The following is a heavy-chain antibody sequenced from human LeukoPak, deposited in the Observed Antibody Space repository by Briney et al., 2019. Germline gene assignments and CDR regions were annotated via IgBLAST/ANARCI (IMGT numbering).Heavy chain of an antibody. Sequence: GGSLRLSCAASGFTFSSNAMSWVRQAPGKGLEWVSVISSSGGSAYYADSVKGRFTISRDNSMNTLYLQMNSLRAEDTAMYYCARFGVPYGVDVWGQGTTVTVSS. D-gene: IGHD2-8*01. CDR2: ISSSGGSA. CDR3: ARFGVPYGVDV. J-gene: IGHJ6*02. V-gene: IGHV3-23*01. CDR1: GFTFSSNA.